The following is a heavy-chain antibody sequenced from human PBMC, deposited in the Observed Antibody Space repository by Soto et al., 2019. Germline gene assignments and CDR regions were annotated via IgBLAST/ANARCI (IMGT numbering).Heavy chain of an antibody. CDR3: ARGDYYDSSGPFSDAFDI. J-gene: IGHJ3*02. V-gene: IGHV3-7*04. Sequence: PGGSLGLSCAASGFTFSSHWMSWVRQAPGKGLEWVANIKPDGSEKWYVDSVKGRFTISRDNAKNSLYLQMNSLRAEDTAVYYCARGDYYDSSGPFSDAFDIWGQGTMVTVSS. CDR2: IKPDGSEK. CDR1: GFTFSSHW. D-gene: IGHD3-22*01.